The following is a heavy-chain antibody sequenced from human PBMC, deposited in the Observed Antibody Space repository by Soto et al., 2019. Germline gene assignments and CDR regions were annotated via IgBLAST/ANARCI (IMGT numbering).Heavy chain of an antibody. CDR2: IYYSEST. V-gene: IGHV4-59*06. D-gene: IGHD1-26*01. J-gene: IGHJ6*02. CDR3: RGSYPRRSYYGMDV. CDR1: GRSISSYF. Sequence: PDTLSLTCTVSGRSISSYFCLCILQPSGKDLEWIVPIYYSESTYYNPSFKRRVTISVDTSKNQFSLKLSSVTVADTAMYYCRGSYPRRSYYGMDVWGQGTTVTVSS.